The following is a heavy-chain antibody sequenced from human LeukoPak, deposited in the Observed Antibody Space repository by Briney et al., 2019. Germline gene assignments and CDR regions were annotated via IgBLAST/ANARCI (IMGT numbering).Heavy chain of an antibody. CDR1: GFTFSSYA. J-gene: IGHJ6*02. Sequence: PGGSLRLSCAASGFTFSSYAMHWVRQAPGKGLEWVAVISYDGSNKYYADSVKGRFTISRDNSKNTLYLQMNSLRAEDTAVYYCARDTGDYCGNSGGLDYYYGMDVWGQGTTVTVSS. CDR3: ARDTGDYCGNSGGLDYYYGMDV. V-gene: IGHV3-30*04. CDR2: ISYDGSNK. D-gene: IGHD4-23*01.